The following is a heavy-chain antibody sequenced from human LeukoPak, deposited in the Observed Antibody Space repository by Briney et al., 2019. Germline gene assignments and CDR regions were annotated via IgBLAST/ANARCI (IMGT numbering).Heavy chain of an antibody. V-gene: IGHV4-34*01. CDR1: GGSFSGYY. CDR2: INHSGST. CDR3: ARGGVSWYFDL. J-gene: IGHJ2*01. Sequence: PSETLPLTCAVYGGSFSGYYWSWIRQPPGKGLEWIGVINHSGSTNYNPSLKSRVTISVDTSKNQFSLKLSSVTAADTAVYYCARGGVSWYFDLWGRGTLVTVSS. D-gene: IGHD3-10*01.